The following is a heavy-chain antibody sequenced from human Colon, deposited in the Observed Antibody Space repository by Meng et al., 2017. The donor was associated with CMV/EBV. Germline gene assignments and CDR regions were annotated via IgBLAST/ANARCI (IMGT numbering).Heavy chain of an antibody. J-gene: IGHJ4*02. V-gene: IGHV3-48*03. Sequence: GESLKISCAASGFTFSSYEMNWVRQAPGMGLEWVSYIGSDGTTIYYADSVRGRFTISRDNAKSSVFLQMNNLRAEDTAVYYCARRNHYYVVTDNGPFDLWGQGTLVTVSS. CDR3: ARRNHYYVVTDNGPFDL. D-gene: IGHD3-10*02. CDR2: IGSDGTTI. CDR1: GFTFSSYE.